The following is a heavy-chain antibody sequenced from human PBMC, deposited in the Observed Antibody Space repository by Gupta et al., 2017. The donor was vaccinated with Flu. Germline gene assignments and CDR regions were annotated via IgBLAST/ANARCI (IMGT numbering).Heavy chain of an antibody. CDR2: IYYSGST. J-gene: IGHJ4*02. Sequence: QVQLQESGPGLVKPSETLSLTCTVSGGSISSYYWSWIRQPPGKGLEWIGYIYYSGSTNYNPSLKSRVTISVDTSKNQFSLKLSSVTAADTAVYYCARDRGPYSSSPGFDYWGQGTLVTVSS. D-gene: IGHD6-13*01. V-gene: IGHV4-59*01. CDR1: GGSISSYY. CDR3: ARDRGPYSSSPGFDY.